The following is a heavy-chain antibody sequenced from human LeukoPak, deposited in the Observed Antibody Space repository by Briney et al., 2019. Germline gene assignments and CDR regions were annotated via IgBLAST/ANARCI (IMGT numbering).Heavy chain of an antibody. CDR3: ARAYCGGGTCYSAFDY. J-gene: IGHJ4*02. V-gene: IGHV4-4*07. D-gene: IGHD2-15*01. CDR1: GGSISSYY. CDR2: IYPSGST. Sequence: PSETLSLTCTVSGGSISSYYWGWIRQPAGKGLEWIGHIYPSGSTNFNPSLKSRVTMSVDTSKTQFSLKLSSVTAADTAVYYCARAYCGGGTCYSAFDYWGQGTLVTVSS.